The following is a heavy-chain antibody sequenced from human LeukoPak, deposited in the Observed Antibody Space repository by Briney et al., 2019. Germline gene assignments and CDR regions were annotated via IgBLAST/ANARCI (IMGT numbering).Heavy chain of an antibody. CDR2: ISGSGGST. CDR1: GFTFSSYV. V-gene: IGHV3-23*01. Sequence: GGSLRLSCAASGFTFSSYVMNWVRQAPGKGLEWVSTISGSGGSTYYADSVKGRFTISRDNSKNTLYLEMNSLGAEDTAIYYCAKESSSGYFNWGQGTLVSVSS. CDR3: AKESSSGYFN. D-gene: IGHD3-22*01. J-gene: IGHJ4*02.